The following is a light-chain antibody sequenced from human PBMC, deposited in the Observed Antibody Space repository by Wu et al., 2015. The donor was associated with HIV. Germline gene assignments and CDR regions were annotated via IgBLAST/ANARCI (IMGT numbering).Light chain of an antibody. CDR3: QQYDTYPWT. CDR2: KIS. J-gene: IGKJ1*01. V-gene: IGKV1-5*03. Sequence: QMTQSPSTLSASVGDRVTITCRASHNVNSWLAWYQQKPGKAPKLLIYKISSLQTDVAERFSGGGSGTEFTLTISSLQPDDSAAYYCQQYDTYPWTFGQGTKVEIK. CDR1: HNVNSW.